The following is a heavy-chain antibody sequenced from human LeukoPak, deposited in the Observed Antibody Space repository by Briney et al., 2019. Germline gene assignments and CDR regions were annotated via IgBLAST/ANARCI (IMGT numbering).Heavy chain of an antibody. CDR3: AKDGAPSYDSSGFDY. D-gene: IGHD3-22*01. V-gene: IGHV3-9*01. CDR2: ISWNSGSI. CDR1: GFTFDDYA. J-gene: IGHJ4*02. Sequence: GGSLRLSCAASGFTFDDYAMHWVRQAPGKGLEWVSGISWNSGSIGYADSVKGRFTISRDNAKNSLYLQMNSLRAEDTALYYCAKDGAPSYDSSGFDYWGQGTLVTVSS.